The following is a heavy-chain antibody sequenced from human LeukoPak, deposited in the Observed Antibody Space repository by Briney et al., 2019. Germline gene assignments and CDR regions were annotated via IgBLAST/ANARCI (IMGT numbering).Heavy chain of an antibody. CDR3: ASSDWLLDAFDI. D-gene: IGHD3/OR15-3a*01. J-gene: IGHJ3*02. Sequence: SETLSLTCTVSGGSISSSSYYWGWIRQPPGKGLEWIGSIYYSGSTYYNPSLKSRVTISVDTSKNQFSLKLSSVTAADTAVYYCASSDWLLDAFDIWGQGTMVTVSS. V-gene: IGHV4-39*07. CDR2: IYYSGST. CDR1: GGSISSSSYY.